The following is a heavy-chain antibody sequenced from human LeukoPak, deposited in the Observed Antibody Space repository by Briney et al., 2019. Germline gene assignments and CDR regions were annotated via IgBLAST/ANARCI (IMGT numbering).Heavy chain of an antibody. CDR2: ISGSGGST. Sequence: GGSLRLSCAGSGFTFSSYARSWVRQAPGKGLEWVSAISGSGGSTYYADFGKGRFTISRDNSKNTIYLQMNSLRAEDTAIYYCAKESPPGDFDYWGQGTLVTVSS. V-gene: IGHV3-23*01. D-gene: IGHD7-27*01. J-gene: IGHJ4*02. CDR3: AKESPPGDFDY. CDR1: GFTFSSYA.